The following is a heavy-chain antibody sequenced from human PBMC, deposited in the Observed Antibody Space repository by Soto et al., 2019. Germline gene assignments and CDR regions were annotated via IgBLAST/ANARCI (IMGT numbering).Heavy chain of an antibody. J-gene: IGHJ6*02. CDR3: ARALYCTSTSCYIAVSVLGMDV. D-gene: IGHD2-2*02. CDR1: GFTFSNYA. V-gene: IGHV3-30-3*01. CDR2: ISHDGSNK. Sequence: SLRLSCAASGFTFSNYAMHWVRQAPGKGLEWVSVISHDGSNKYFAASVKGRFTLSRDNSTNTLYLQMNSLRPEDTAVYYCARALYCTSTSCYIAVSVLGMDVWGQGTTVTVSS.